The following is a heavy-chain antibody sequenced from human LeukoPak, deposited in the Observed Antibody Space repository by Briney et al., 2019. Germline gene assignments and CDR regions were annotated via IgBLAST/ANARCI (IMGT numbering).Heavy chain of an antibody. Sequence: GGSLRLSCAASGFTLSRHWMSWVRQAPGKGLEWVANIKQDGTDIYYGDSVKGRFTISRDNGQNSLYLHMNSLRPEDTAVYYCARDTGHYSVDYWGQGTMVTVSS. CDR2: IKQDGTDI. CDR3: ARDTGHYSVDY. J-gene: IGHJ4*02. V-gene: IGHV3-7*03. D-gene: IGHD2-15*01. CDR1: GFTLSRHW.